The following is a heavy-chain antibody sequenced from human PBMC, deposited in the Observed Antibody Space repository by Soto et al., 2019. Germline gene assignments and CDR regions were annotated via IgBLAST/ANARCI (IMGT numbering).Heavy chain of an antibody. V-gene: IGHV3-23*01. CDR1: GFTFSNYV. Sequence: EVQLLDSGGGLVQPGGSLRLSCAASGFTFSNYVMNWVRQAPGKGLDWVSAISASGGSTYYADSVKGRFTISRDNSKNTLYLQMRSLRAEDTAVYYGAKGPLGSVYDLDYWGQGTLVTVAS. CDR3: AKGPLGSVYDLDY. CDR2: ISASGGST. J-gene: IGHJ4*02. D-gene: IGHD5-12*01.